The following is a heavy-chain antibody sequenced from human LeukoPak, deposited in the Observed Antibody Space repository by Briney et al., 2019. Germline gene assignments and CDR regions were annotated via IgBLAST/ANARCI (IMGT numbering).Heavy chain of an antibody. V-gene: IGHV4-4*07. J-gene: IGHJ4*02. CDR3: ARLDSGYGKYYFDY. D-gene: IGHD5-12*01. Sequence: SETLSLTCTVSGGAISSYHWSWIRQPAGKGLEWIGRIYTSVSTNYNPSLKSRVTMSVDTSKNQFYLKLTSVTAADTAVYYCARLDSGYGKYYFDYWGQGTLVTVSS. CDR1: GGAISSYH. CDR2: IYTSVST.